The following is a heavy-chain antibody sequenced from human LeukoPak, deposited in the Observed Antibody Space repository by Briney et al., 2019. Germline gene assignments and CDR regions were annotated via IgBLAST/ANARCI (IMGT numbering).Heavy chain of an antibody. J-gene: IGHJ6*04. D-gene: IGHD3-10*01. Sequence: SVQVSCKASGGTFSSYAISWVRPAPGQGLEWMGGIIPIFGTANYAQKFQGRVTITADESTSTAYMELSSLRSEDTAVYYCARRTITMVRGVIYYYGMDVWGKGTTVTVSS. V-gene: IGHV1-69*01. CDR3: ARRTITMVRGVIYYYGMDV. CDR2: IIPIFGTA. CDR1: GGTFSSYA.